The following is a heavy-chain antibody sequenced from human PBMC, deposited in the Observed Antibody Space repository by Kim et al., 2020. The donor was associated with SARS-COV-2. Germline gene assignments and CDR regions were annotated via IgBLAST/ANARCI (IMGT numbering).Heavy chain of an antibody. V-gene: IGHV3-43*01. CDR3: AKHLYDSSGYYYSGVDY. D-gene: IGHD3-22*01. Sequence: VKGRFTIHRDNSKNSLYLQMNSLRTEDTALYYCAKHLYDSSGYYYSGVDYWGQGTLVTVSS. J-gene: IGHJ4*02.